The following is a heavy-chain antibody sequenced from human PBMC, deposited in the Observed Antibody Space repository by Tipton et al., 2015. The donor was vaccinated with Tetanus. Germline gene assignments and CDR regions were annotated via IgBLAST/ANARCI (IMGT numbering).Heavy chain of an antibody. J-gene: IGHJ3*02. D-gene: IGHD5-24*01. Sequence: TLSLTCAVYGGSFSGYYWSWIRQPPGKGLEWIGEINHSGSTNYSPSLKSRVTISVDTSKNHFSLKLSSVTAADTAVYYCARGLEMATIGKAFDIWGQGTMVTVSS. CDR2: INHSGST. CDR1: GGSFSGYY. V-gene: IGHV4-34*01. CDR3: ARGLEMATIGKAFDI.